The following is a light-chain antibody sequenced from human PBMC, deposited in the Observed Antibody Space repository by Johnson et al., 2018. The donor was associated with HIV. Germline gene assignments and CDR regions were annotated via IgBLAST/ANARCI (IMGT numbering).Light chain of an antibody. V-gene: IGLV1-51*01. CDR1: SSNIGRNY. CDR3: GTWDSNLSAYV. J-gene: IGLJ1*01. CDR2: DNN. Sequence: SVLTQPPSVSAAPGQKVTISCSGSSSNIGRNYVSWYQQLPGTAPKLLIFDNNKRPSGIPDRFSGSKSGTSATLGITGLQTGAEADYYCGTWDSNLSAYVFGTGTKVTVL.